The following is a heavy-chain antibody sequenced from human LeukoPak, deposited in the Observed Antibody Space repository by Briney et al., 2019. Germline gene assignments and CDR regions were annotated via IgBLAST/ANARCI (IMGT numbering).Heavy chain of an antibody. D-gene: IGHD6-19*01. CDR3: ARGEYSSGWYFDY. V-gene: IGHV4-38-2*01. CDR2: IFRSGMT. Sequence: SETLSVTSADPGYSLCSSYYWGWTRQPPGKGLEWIRGIFRSGMTYYSPSLKSRVTISVDTSKNQFSLKLNSVTAADTAVYYCARGEYSSGWYFDYWGQGTLVTVSS. CDR1: GYSLCSSYY. J-gene: IGHJ4*02.